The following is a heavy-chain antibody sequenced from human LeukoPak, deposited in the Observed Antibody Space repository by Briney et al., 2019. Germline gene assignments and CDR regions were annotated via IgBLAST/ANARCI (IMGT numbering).Heavy chain of an antibody. CDR1: DGSINSDF. D-gene: IGHD6-19*01. V-gene: IGHV4-59*01. Sequence: SETLSLTCTASDGSINSDFWTWIRQPPGKGLESLGYIRYSGRTSYNPSLKSRVTISIDTSKNLFSLKLRSVTTADTAIYYCARIPDVSGWPFDYWGQGTLVTVSS. CDR3: ARIPDVSGWPFDY. J-gene: IGHJ4*02. CDR2: IRYSGRT.